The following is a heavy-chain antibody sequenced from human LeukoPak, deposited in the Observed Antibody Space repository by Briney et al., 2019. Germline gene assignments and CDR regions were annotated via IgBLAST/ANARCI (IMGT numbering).Heavy chain of an antibody. CDR1: GGSISSGSYH. CDR3: ARLGDYYDSSGYFDAFDI. D-gene: IGHD3-22*01. J-gene: IGHJ3*02. Sequence: SETLSLTCTVSGGSISSGSYHWGWIRQPPGKGLEWIGTIYYGGSTYYNPSLKSRVTISVDTSKKQFSLKLTSVTAADAAVYYCARLGDYYDSSGYFDAFDIWGQGTMVTVFS. CDR2: IYYGGST. V-gene: IGHV4-39*01.